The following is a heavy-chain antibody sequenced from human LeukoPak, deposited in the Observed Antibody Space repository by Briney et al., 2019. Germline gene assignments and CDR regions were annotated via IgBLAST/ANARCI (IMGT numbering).Heavy chain of an antibody. Sequence: GGSLRLSCAASGFIFDDYAMHWVRHTPGKGLEWVSGISWNSDSIVYADSVKGRFTISRDNAKNSLYLQMNSLRSEDMALYYCVKDKTDFWSGYFDYWGQGTLVTVSS. V-gene: IGHV3-9*03. CDR2: ISWNSDSI. CDR1: GFIFDDYA. D-gene: IGHD3-3*01. J-gene: IGHJ4*02. CDR3: VKDKTDFWSGYFDY.